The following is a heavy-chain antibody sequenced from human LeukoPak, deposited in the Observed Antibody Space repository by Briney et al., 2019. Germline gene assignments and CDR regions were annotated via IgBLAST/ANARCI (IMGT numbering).Heavy chain of an antibody. CDR2: INPNSGGT. D-gene: IGHD3-22*01. CDR3: AREPPYYYDSSGYYPDDY. Sequence: ASVKVSCKASGYTFTGYYMHWVRQAPGQGLEWMGWINPNSGGTNYAQKFQGRVTMTRDTSISTAYMELSRLRSDDTAVYYCAREPPYYYDSSGYYPDDYWGQGTLVTVSS. V-gene: IGHV1-2*02. CDR1: GYTFTGYY. J-gene: IGHJ4*02.